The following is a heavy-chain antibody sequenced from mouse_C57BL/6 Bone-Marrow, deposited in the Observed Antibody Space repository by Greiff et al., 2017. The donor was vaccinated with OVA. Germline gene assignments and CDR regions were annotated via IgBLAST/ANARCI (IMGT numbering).Heavy chain of an antibody. J-gene: IGHJ3*01. CDR1: GYTFTSYW. CDR2: IHPNSGST. D-gene: IGHD1-1*01. CDR3: ARMYYYGSSPSWFAY. V-gene: IGHV1-64*01. Sequence: QVQLQQPGAELVKPGASVKLSCKASGYTFTSYWMHWVKQRPGQGLEWIGMIHPNSGSTNYNEKFKSKATLTVDKSSSTAYMQLSSLTSEDSAVYYCARMYYYGSSPSWFAYWGQGTLVTVSA.